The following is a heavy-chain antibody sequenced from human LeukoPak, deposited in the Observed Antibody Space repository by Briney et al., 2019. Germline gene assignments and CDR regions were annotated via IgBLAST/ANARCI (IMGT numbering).Heavy chain of an antibody. D-gene: IGHD4-11*01. CDR2: ISRGGNTK. Sequence: PGGSLRLSCAASGFTFSNYEMNWVRQAPGKGLEWVSYISRGGNTKYYSDSVKGRFTISRDNAKNSLYLQMNSLRAEDTAVYYCARRKRSNYVSYYYYYMDVWGKGTTVTVSS. CDR3: ARRKRSNYVSYYYYYMDV. CDR1: GFTFSNYE. V-gene: IGHV3-48*03. J-gene: IGHJ6*03.